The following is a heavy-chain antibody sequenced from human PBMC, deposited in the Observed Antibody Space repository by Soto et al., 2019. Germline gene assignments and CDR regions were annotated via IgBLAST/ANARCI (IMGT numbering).Heavy chain of an antibody. V-gene: IGHV3-30*19. J-gene: IGHJ4*02. CDR2: ISYDGSNK. CDR3: ARDLNRAPN. CDR1: EFTIKTYG. Sequence: RDSCAVAEFTIKTYGVNCVRQAPGKGLEWVAIISYDGSNKYYADSVKGRFTISRDNSKNTLYLQMNSLRAEDTAVYYCARDLNRAPNWGKGTLVTVSS.